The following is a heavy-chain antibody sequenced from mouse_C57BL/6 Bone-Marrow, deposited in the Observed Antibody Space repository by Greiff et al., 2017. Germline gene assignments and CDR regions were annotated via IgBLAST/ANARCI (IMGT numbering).Heavy chain of an antibody. V-gene: IGHV1-55*01. Sequence: VQLQQSGAELVKPGASVKMSCKASGYTFTSYWITWVKQRPGQGLEWIGDIYPGSGSTNYNEKFKSKATLTVDTSSSTAYMQLSSLTSEDSAVYYCANYGSSYKNYFDYWGQGTTLTVSS. CDR1: GYTFTSYW. CDR2: IYPGSGST. D-gene: IGHD1-1*01. J-gene: IGHJ2*01. CDR3: ANYGSSYKNYFDY.